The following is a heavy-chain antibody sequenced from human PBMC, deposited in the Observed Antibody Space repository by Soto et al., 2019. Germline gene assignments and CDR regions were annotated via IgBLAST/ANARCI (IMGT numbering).Heavy chain of an antibody. CDR1: GDSVSSNSAA. CDR3: ARVRPIAARPNYYYYYGMDV. D-gene: IGHD6-6*01. J-gene: IGHJ6*02. V-gene: IGHV6-1*01. CDR2: TYYRSKWYN. Sequence: SQTLSRTCAISGDSVSSNSAAWNWIRQCPSRGLEWLGRTYYRSKWYNDYAVSVKSRITINPDTSKNQFSLQLNSVTPEDTAVYYCARVRPIAARPNYYYYYGMDVWGQGTTVTVSS.